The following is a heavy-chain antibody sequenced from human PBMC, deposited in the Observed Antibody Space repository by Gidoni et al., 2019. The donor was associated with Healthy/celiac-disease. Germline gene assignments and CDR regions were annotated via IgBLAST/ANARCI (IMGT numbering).Heavy chain of an antibody. V-gene: IGHV3-30*18. CDR2: ISYDGSNK. CDR1: GFTFSSYG. D-gene: IGHD5-18*01. J-gene: IGHJ5*02. CDR3: AKDFRPAMGLPWFDP. Sequence: QVQLVESGGGVVQPGRSLKLSCAASGFTFSSYGMHWVRQAPGKGLEWVAVISYDGSNKYYADSVKGRFTISRDNSKNTLYLQMNSLRAEDTAVYYCAKDFRPAMGLPWFDPWGQGTLVTVSS.